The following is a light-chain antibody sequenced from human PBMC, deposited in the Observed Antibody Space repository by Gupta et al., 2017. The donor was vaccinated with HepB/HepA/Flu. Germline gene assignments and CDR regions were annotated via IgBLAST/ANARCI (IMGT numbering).Light chain of an antibody. J-gene: IGKJ3*01. V-gene: IGKV3-20*01. CDR3: QQYGFSLFT. CDR1: QSVSSSY. Sequence: EIVLTQSPGTLSLSSGERATLSCRASQSVSSSYLAWYQQKPGQAPRLLIYGASNRATGIPDRFSGSGSGTDFTLTISRLEPEDFAVYYCQQYGFSLFTFGPGTKVDIK. CDR2: GAS.